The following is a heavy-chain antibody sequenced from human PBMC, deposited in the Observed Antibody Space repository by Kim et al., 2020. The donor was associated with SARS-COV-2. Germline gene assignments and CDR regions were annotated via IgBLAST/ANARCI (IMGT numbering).Heavy chain of an antibody. CDR2: IYYSGST. V-gene: IGHV4-61*01. CDR1: GGSVSSGSYY. Sequence: SETLSLTCTVSGGSVSSGSYYWSWIRQPPGKGLEWIGYIYYSGSTNYNPSLKSRVTISVDTSKNQFSLKLSSVTAADTAVYYCARESVWFGESLDYWGQGTLVTVSS. J-gene: IGHJ4*02. CDR3: ARESVWFGESLDY. D-gene: IGHD3-10*01.